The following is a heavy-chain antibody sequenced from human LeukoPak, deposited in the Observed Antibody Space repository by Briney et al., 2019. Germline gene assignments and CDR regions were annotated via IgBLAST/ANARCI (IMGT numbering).Heavy chain of an antibody. CDR1: GFTFSSYA. V-gene: IGHV3-23*01. CDR2: ISGSGGST. Sequence: PGGSLRLSCAASGFTFSSYAMSWVRQAPGKGLEWVTAISGSGGSTYYADSVKGRFTISRDNSKNTLYLQMNSLRAEDTAVYYCANDRVSVYYYDSSGYYYFDYWGQGTLVTVSS. CDR3: ANDRVSVYYYDSSGYYYFDY. J-gene: IGHJ4*02. D-gene: IGHD3-22*01.